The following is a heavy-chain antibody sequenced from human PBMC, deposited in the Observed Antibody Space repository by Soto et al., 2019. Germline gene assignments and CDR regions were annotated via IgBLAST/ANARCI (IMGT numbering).Heavy chain of an antibody. D-gene: IGHD5-12*01. V-gene: IGHV3-23*01. CDR3: AKGYYSGYDLAYFDY. Sequence: EVQFLESGGGLVQPGGSLRLSCAASGFSFDDYAMTWVRQAAGKGLEWVSAISGSGDNTYYADSLKGRFTIYRDNSKNTLYLQLNSLRDEDTAKYYCAKGYYSGYDLAYFDYWGQGTLVTVSS. CDR1: GFSFDDYA. J-gene: IGHJ4*02. CDR2: ISGSGDNT.